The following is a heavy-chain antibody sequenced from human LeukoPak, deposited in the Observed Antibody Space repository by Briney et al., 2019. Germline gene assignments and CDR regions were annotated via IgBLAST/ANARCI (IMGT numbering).Heavy chain of an antibody. D-gene: IGHD3-10*01. J-gene: IGHJ3*02. CDR2: IYSGGSA. CDR3: ARASTMVRGVIGAFDI. V-gene: IGHV3-66*02. CDR1: GFTVSSNY. Sequence: GGSLRLSCAASGFTVSSNYMSWVRQAPGKGLEWVSVIYSGGSAYYADSVKGRFTISRDNSKNTLYLQMNSLRAEDTAVYYCARASTMVRGVIGAFDIWGRGTMVTVSS.